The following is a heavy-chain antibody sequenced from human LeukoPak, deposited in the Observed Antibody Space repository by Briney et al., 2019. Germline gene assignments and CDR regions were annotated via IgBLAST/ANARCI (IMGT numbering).Heavy chain of an antibody. J-gene: IGHJ5*02. D-gene: IGHD3-16*02. V-gene: IGHV4-39*07. CDR1: GGSISSSIYY. Sequence: SETLSLTCTVSGGSISSSIYYWGWIRQPPGKGLEWIGSIYNSGSTYYNPSLKSRVTISVDTSKKQFSLKLRSVTAADTAVYYCARVLYSRFDPWGQGTLVTVSS. CDR2: IYNSGST. CDR3: ARVLYSRFDP.